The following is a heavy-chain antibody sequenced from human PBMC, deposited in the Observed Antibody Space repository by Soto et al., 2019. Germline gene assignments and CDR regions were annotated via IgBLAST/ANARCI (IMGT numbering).Heavy chain of an antibody. CDR1: GGTFSSYA. D-gene: IGHD3-22*01. J-gene: IGHJ5*02. CDR3: ARYYYDSSGYPRRVGWFDP. Sequence: SVKVSCKASGGTFSSYAISWVRQAPGQGLEWMGGIIPIFGTANYAQKFQGRVTITADESTSTAYMELSSLRSEDTAAYYCARYYYDSSGYPRRVGWFDPWGQGTLVTVSP. CDR2: IIPIFGTA. V-gene: IGHV1-69*13.